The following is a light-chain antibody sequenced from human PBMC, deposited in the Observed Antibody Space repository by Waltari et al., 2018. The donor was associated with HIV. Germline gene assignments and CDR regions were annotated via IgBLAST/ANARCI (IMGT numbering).Light chain of an antibody. J-gene: IGLJ3*02. CDR2: DVS. V-gene: IGLV2-14*03. CDR1: SSDVGGYKY. Sequence: QSALTQPASVSGSPGQSITISCTGSSSDVGGYKYVSWYQQHPGKAPRLMIYDVSTRPSGVSDRFSGSKSGDTASLTISGLQAEDEADYYCESYTSTSVWVFGGGTRLTVL. CDR3: ESYTSTSVWV.